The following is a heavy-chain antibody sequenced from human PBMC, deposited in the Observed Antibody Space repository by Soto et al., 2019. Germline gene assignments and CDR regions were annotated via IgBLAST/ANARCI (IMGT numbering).Heavy chain of an antibody. V-gene: IGHV4-31*03. CDR3: ARGREVAFQNDYGLDV. CDR2: TYFSKRT. J-gene: IGHJ6*02. CDR1: GDSITSGGNY. Sequence: QVQLQESGPGLVKPSQTLSLTCLVSGDSITSGGNYWSWLRQRPGKGLDWIGYTYFSKRTYYNPSLKSRVTRAVDASKNQFSLKLDSVTAADTAVYYCARGREVAFQNDYGLDVWGQGTTVTVSS. D-gene: IGHD5-12*01.